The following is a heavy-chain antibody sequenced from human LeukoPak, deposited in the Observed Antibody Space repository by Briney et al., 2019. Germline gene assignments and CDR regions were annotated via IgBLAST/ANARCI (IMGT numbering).Heavy chain of an antibody. CDR2: ISGSGSTT. D-gene: IGHD6-19*01. CDR1: GFTFSSYA. CDR3: AKNRGSAGWSDY. J-gene: IGHJ4*02. V-gene: IGHV3-23*01. Sequence: GGSLRLSCAASGFTFSSYAMSWVHQAPGKGLEWVSSISGSGSTTYDADSVKARFTISRDNSKNTLDLQMNSLRADDTAVYYCAKNRGSAGWSDYWGQGTLATVSS.